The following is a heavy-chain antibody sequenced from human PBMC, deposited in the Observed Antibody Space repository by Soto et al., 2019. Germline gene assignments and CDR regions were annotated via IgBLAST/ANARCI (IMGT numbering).Heavy chain of an antibody. Sequence: GGSLRLSCAASGFTFSSYSMNWVRQAPGKGLEWVSSISSSSSYIYYADSVKGRFTISRDNAKNSLYLQMNSLRAEDTAVYYCARDSMTAYGSGSVKTGYWGQGTLVTVSS. D-gene: IGHD3-10*01. CDR2: ISSSSSYI. CDR3: ARDSMTAYGSGSVKTGY. CDR1: GFTFSSYS. J-gene: IGHJ4*02. V-gene: IGHV3-21*01.